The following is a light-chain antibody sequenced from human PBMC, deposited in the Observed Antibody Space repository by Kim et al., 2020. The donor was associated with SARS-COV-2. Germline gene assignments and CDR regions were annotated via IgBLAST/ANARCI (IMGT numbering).Light chain of an antibody. CDR3: GSYTSSNTWV. J-gene: IGLJ3*02. CDR1: SSDIGDYNY. CDR2: DVT. Sequence: QSALTQPASVSGSPGQSITISCAGSSSDIGDYNYVSWYQQHPGEAPKVVIFDVTDRPSGVSNRFSGSKSGNTAYLAISGLQAEDEADYYCGSYTSSNTWVFGGGTKLTVL. V-gene: IGLV2-14*03.